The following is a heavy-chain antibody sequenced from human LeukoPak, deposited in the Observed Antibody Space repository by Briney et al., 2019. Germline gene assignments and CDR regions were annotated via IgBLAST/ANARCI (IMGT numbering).Heavy chain of an antibody. V-gene: IGHV1-69*04. J-gene: IGHJ4*02. Sequence: AASVKVSCKASGYTFTSYGISWVRQAPGQGLEWMGRIIPILGIANYAQKFQGRVTITADKSTSTAYMELSSLRSDDTAVYYCARHRGAERWLQFGRLMDYWGQGTLVTVSS. D-gene: IGHD5-24*01. CDR1: GYTFTSYG. CDR3: ARHRGAERWLQFGRLMDY. CDR2: IIPILGIA.